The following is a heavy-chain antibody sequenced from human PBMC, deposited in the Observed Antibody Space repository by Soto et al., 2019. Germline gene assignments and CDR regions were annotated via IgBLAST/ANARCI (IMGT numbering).Heavy chain of an antibody. CDR3: ARFYSYGHRDNWFDP. CDR1: GYSFVSYW. D-gene: IGHD5-18*01. J-gene: IGHJ5*02. CDR2: IYPGDSDT. Sequence: GESLKISCKGSGYSFVSYWIAWVRQMPGKGLEWMGSIYPGDSDTTYSPSFQGHVTISADKSISTAYLQWSSLKASDTAMYYCARFYSYGHRDNWFDPWGQGTLVTVSS. V-gene: IGHV5-51*01.